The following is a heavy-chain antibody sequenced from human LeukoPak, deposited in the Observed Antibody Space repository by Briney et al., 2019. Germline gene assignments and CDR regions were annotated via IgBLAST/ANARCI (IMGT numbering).Heavy chain of an antibody. V-gene: IGHV3-64*01. CDR3: ARDRAGFWSGYLDY. D-gene: IGHD3-3*01. CDR1: GFTFSTYA. Sequence: GSLRLSCAASGFTFSTYALHWVRQAPGKGLEYVSAISGNGGSTYYAISVKGRFAISRDNSKNTVYLQMGSLRAEDMAVYYCARDRAGFWSGYLDYWGQGTLATVSS. J-gene: IGHJ4*02. CDR2: ISGNGGST.